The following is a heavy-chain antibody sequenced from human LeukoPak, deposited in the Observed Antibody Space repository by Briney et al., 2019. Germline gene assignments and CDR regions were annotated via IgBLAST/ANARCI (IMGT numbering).Heavy chain of an antibody. J-gene: IGHJ4*02. CDR1: GFTFSRYA. CDR2: ISDDGTFT. V-gene: IGHV3-30-3*01. CDR3: TRDPYRDAPDYFDY. D-gene: IGHD3-16*02. Sequence: GGSLRLSCAATGFTFSRYAMHWVRQAPGKGLEWVAVISDDGTFTLYGDSVRGRFTISRDSSRNTLYLQMNSLRPEDTAVYYCTRDPYRDAPDYFDYWGQGTLVAVSS.